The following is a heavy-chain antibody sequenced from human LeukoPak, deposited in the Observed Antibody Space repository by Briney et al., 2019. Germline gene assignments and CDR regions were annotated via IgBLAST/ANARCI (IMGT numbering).Heavy chain of an antibody. CDR1: GFTFSSYG. Sequence: GGSLRLSCAASGFTFSSYGMHWVRQAPGKGLEWVAFIRYDGSNKYYADSVKGRFTISRDNSKNMLYLQMNSLRAEDTAVYYCASLKNSGWGNAFHFWGQGTMVTVSS. CDR2: IRYDGSNK. J-gene: IGHJ3*01. CDR3: ASLKNSGWGNAFHF. V-gene: IGHV3-30*02. D-gene: IGHD6-19*01.